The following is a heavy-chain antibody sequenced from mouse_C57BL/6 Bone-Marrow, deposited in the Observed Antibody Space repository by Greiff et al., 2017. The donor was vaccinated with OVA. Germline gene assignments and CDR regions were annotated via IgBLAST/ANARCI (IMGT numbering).Heavy chain of an antibody. V-gene: IGHV5-15*01. CDR1: GFTFSDYG. CDR2: ISNLAYSI. CDR3: ARLIYYDYDWFAY. D-gene: IGHD2-4*01. Sequence: EVKPMESGGGLVQPGGSLKLSCAASGFTFSDYGMAWVRQAPRKGPEWVAFISNLAYSIYYADNVTGRFTISREYAKNTRYLEMRNLRSEDTAMYDCARLIYYDYDWFAYWGQGTLVTVSA. J-gene: IGHJ3*01.